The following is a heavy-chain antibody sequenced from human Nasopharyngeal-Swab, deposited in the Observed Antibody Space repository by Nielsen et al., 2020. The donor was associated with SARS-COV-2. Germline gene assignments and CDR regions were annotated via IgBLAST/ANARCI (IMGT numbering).Heavy chain of an antibody. Sequence: SETLSLTCTVSGGSISSYYWTWIRQSPGKGLEWIGYIYYSGSTDYNPSLKGRVTISVDTSKNQFSLKLNSVTVADTAVYYCARRETIVGSFDYWGQGTLVTVSS. J-gene: IGHJ4*02. D-gene: IGHD1-26*01. CDR1: GGSISSYY. V-gene: IGHV4-59*08. CDR3: ARRETIVGSFDY. CDR2: IYYSGST.